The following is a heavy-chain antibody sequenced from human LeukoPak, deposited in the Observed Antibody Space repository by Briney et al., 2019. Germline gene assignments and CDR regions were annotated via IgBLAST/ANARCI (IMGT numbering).Heavy chain of an antibody. CDR3: ARDLIAVAGPYGMDV. D-gene: IGHD6-19*01. V-gene: IGHV3-23*01. J-gene: IGHJ6*02. Sequence: GGSLRLSCAASGFTFSSYAMSWVRQAPGKGLEWVSAISGSGGSTYYADSVKGRFTISRDNSKNTLYLQMNSLRAEDTAVYYCARDLIAVAGPYGMDVWGQGTTVTVSS. CDR2: ISGSGGST. CDR1: GFTFSSYA.